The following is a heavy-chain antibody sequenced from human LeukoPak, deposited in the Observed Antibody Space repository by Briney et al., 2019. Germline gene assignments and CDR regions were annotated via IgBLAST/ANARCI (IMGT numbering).Heavy chain of an antibody. V-gene: IGHV1-46*01. CDR1: GYTFTSNY. CDR2: IYPRDGST. Sequence: GASVKVPCKASGYTFTSNYTHWVRQAPGQGLEWMGMIYPRDGSTSYAQKFQGRVTVTRDTSTSTVHMELSGLRSEDTAVYYCARDQEGFDYWGQGTLVTVSS. CDR3: ARDQEGFDY. J-gene: IGHJ4*02.